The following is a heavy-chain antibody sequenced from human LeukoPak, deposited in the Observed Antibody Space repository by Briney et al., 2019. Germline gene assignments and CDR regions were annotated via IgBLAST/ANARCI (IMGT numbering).Heavy chain of an antibody. CDR2: INPNSGGT. CDR3: ARERQGWLFIYLFDY. J-gene: IGHJ4*02. V-gene: IGHV1-2*02. CDR1: GYTFTGYY. Sequence: ASVKVSCKASGYTFTGYYMHWVRQAPGQGLEWMGWINPNSGGTNYAQKFQGRVTMTRDTSISTAYMELSRLRSDDTAVYYCARERQGWLFIYLFDYWGQGTLVTVSS. D-gene: IGHD3-22*01.